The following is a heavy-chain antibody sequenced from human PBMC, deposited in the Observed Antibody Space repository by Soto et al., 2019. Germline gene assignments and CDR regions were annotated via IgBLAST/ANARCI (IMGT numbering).Heavy chain of an antibody. V-gene: IGHV4-31*03. D-gene: IGHD3-16*01. Sequence: SETLSLTCTVSGGSINSATNYWSWIRQHPVKGLEWIGYIYYSGTTYYNPSLKSRVKLSLDTSKNQFSLRLSSVTAADTAVYYCAREVRWGPSYGMDVWGQGTTVTVSS. J-gene: IGHJ6*02. CDR3: AREVRWGPSYGMDV. CDR1: GGSINSATNY. CDR2: IYYSGTT.